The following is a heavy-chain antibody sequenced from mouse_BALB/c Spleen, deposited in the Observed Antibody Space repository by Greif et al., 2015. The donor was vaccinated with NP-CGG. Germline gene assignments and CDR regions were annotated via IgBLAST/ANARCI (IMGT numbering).Heavy chain of an antibody. D-gene: IGHD2-1*01. J-gene: IGHJ4*01. Sequence: VKLMESGPGLVQPSQSLSITCTVSGFSLTSYGVHWVRQSPGKGLEWLGVIWRGGSTDYNAAFMSRLSTTKDNSKSQVFFKMNSLQADDTAIYYCAKNSGYGNYAMDYWGQGTSVTVSS. CDR2: IWRGGST. CDR3: AKNSGYGNYAMDY. V-gene: IGHV2-5*01. CDR1: GFSLTSYG.